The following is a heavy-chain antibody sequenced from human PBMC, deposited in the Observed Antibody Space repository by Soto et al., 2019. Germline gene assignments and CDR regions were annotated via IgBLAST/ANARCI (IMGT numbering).Heavy chain of an antibody. CDR2: IYYSGRT. CDR1: GDSINGRSYY. V-gene: IGHV4-39*01. Sequence: AATLSLTCSVTGDSINGRSYYWGWIRQPPGKGLEWIGSIYYSGRTYNNPSLRSRVSMSIETSKDQFSLKLKSVTAADTALYFCARQRTSVGTQAYFDVWGPGSLVSVSS. J-gene: IGHJ4*02. CDR3: ARQRTSVGTQAYFDV. D-gene: IGHD1-26*01.